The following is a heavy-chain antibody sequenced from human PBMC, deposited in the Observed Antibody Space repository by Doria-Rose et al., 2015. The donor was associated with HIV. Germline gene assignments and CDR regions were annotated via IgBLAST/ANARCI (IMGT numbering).Heavy chain of an antibody. CDR1: GVSLSSPGMG. CDR2: IFSDDER. CDR3: ARIKSSRWYHKYYFDF. Sequence: ESGPVLVKPTETHTLTCTVSGVSLSSPGMGVSWIRQPPGKALEWLANIFSDDERSYKTSLKSRLTISRGTSKSQVVLTMTDMDPVDTATYYCARIKSSRWYHKYYFDFWGQGTLVIVSA. V-gene: IGHV2-26*01. J-gene: IGHJ4*02. D-gene: IGHD6-13*01.